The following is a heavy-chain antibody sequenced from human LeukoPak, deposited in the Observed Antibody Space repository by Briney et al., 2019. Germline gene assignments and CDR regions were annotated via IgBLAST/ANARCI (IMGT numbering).Heavy chain of an antibody. CDR2: VHLDGRT. CDR3: AREGGFSRHLDY. V-gene: IGHV4-4*02. CDR1: GGSVINTNW. Sequence: SETLSLTCGVSGGSVINTNWWTWVRPPPRKGLEWIGEVHLDGRTNYNPSLESRLTMSVDVSENQVSLKLTSVTAADTAVYYCAREGGFSRHLDYSGQGTLVTVSS. J-gene: IGHJ4*02. D-gene: IGHD3-3*01.